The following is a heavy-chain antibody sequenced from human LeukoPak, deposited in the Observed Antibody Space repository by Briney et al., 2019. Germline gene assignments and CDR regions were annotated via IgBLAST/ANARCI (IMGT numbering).Heavy chain of an antibody. D-gene: IGHD3-22*01. Sequence: ASVKVSCKASGYTFTSYDINWVRQATGQGLEWMGWMNPNSGNTGYAQKFQGRVTMTRNTSISTAYMELSSLRSEDTAVYYCARDILVGSSGSLPFDYWGQGTLVTVSS. V-gene: IGHV1-8*01. CDR2: MNPNSGNT. CDR1: GYTFTSYD. J-gene: IGHJ4*02. CDR3: ARDILVGSSGSLPFDY.